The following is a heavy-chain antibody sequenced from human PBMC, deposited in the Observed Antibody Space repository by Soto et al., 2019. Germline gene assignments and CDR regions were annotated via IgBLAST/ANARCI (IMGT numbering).Heavy chain of an antibody. CDR1: GDSINSYY. D-gene: IGHD1-7*01. V-gene: IGHV4-59*01. Sequence: SETLSLTCTVSGDSINSYYWSWIRQPPGKGLEWIGYIYYTGSTNYNPSLKSRVSISVVTSRNQFSLRLRSVTAADTAVYFCERSFGSKQDRTTPGDWGQGALVTVSS. J-gene: IGHJ4*02. CDR2: IYYTGST. CDR3: ERSFGSKQDRTTPGD.